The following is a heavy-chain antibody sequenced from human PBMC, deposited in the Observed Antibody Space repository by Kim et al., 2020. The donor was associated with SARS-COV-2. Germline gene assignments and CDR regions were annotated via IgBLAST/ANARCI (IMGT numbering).Heavy chain of an antibody. CDR3: ARDRGSYCSGGSCYIDY. CDR1: GFTFSSYA. D-gene: IGHD2-15*01. Sequence: GGSLRLSCAASGFTFSSYAMHWVRQAPGKGLEWVAVISYDGSNKYYADSVKGRFTISRDNSKNTLYLQMNSLRAEDTAVYYCARDRGSYCSGGSCYIDYWGQGTLVTVSS. CDR2: ISYDGSNK. J-gene: IGHJ4*02. V-gene: IGHV3-30*04.